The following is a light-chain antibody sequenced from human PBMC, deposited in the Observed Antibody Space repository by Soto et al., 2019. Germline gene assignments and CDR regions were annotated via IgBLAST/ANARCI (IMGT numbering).Light chain of an antibody. CDR3: QQYNSYPWT. J-gene: IGKJ1*01. CDR1: QSISSW. Sequence: DIQMTQSRSTLSESVGDRCTISCRASQSISSWLAWYQQKPGKAPKLLIYDASSLESGVPSRFSGSGAGTEFTLTISSLQPDDFATYYCQQYNSYPWTFGQGTKVDIK. V-gene: IGKV1-5*01. CDR2: DAS.